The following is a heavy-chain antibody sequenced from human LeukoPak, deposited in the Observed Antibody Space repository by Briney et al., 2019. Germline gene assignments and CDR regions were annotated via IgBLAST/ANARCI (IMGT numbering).Heavy chain of an antibody. D-gene: IGHD2-15*01. CDR3: ARGTGGSCPLGYYYYGMDV. CDR1: GFTFSSYA. CDR2: ISYDGSNK. Sequence: GGSLRLSCAASGFTFSSYAMHWVRQAPGKGLEWVAVISYDGSNKYYADAVKGRFTISRDNSKNTLYLQMSSLRAGDTAVYYCARGTGGSCPLGYYYYGMDVWGQGTTVTVSS. V-gene: IGHV3-30*14. J-gene: IGHJ6*02.